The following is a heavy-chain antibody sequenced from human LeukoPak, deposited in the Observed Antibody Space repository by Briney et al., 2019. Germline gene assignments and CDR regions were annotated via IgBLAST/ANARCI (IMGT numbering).Heavy chain of an antibody. V-gene: IGHV4-38-2*01. CDR2: IYHSGST. CDR3: ARHTARLGAWHWFDP. J-gene: IGHJ5*02. CDR1: GYSISSGYY. Sequence: PSETLSLTCAVSGYSISSGYYWGWIRQPPGKGLAWIGSIYHSGSTYYNPSLKSRVTISVDTSKNQFSLKLSSVTAADTAVYYCARHTARLGAWHWFDPWGQGTLVTVSS. D-gene: IGHD3-9*01.